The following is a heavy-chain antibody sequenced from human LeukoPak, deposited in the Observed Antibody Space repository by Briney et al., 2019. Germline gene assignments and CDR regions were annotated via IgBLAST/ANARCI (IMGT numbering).Heavy chain of an antibody. CDR1: GFTFSSYW. J-gene: IGHJ3*02. CDR2: IKSSGSTI. V-gene: IGHV3-48*02. CDR3: TRDRDIFDI. D-gene: IGHD3-10*01. Sequence: PGGSLRLSCAASGFTFSSYWMHWVRQAPGKGLEWISYIKSSGSTIYYADSVRGRFTISRDNAKNSLSLQMNSLRDEDTAVYYCTRDRDIFDIWGQGTMVTVSS.